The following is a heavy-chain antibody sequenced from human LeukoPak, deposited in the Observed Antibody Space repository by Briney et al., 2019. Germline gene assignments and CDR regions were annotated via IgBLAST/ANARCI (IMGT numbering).Heavy chain of an antibody. Sequence: GASVKVSCKGSGYIFPGYGLAWVRQAPGQGLEWMGWISPYNGETKYAQNFQDRLTLTTDTSTSTAYMELRSLRSDDTAVYYCVRDNLPVGSPENYFDSWGQGTLVTVSS. CDR3: VRDNLPVGSPENYFDS. J-gene: IGHJ4*02. V-gene: IGHV1-18*01. D-gene: IGHD1-26*01. CDR1: GYIFPGYG. CDR2: ISPYNGET.